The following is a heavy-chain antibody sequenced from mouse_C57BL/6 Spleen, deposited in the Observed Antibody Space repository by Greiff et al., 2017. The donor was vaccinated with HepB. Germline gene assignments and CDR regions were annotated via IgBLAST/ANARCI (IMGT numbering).Heavy chain of an antibody. Sequence: EVKLLESGAELVRPGASVKLSCTASGFNIKDDYMHWVKQRPEQGLEWIGWIDPENGDTEYASKFQGKATITADTSSNTAYLQLSSLTSEDTAVYYCTTGYLAWFAYWGQGTLVTVSA. CDR1: GFNIKDDY. CDR3: TTGYLAWFAY. CDR2: IDPENGDT. V-gene: IGHV14-4*01. D-gene: IGHD2-3*01. J-gene: IGHJ3*01.